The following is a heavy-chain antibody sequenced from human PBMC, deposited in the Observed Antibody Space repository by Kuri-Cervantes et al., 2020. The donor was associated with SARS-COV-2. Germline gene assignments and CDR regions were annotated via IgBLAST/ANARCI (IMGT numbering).Heavy chain of an antibody. Sequence: GGSLRLSCAASGFTFSSYAMHWVRQAPGKGLEWVAVISYDGSNKYYADSVKGRFTISRDNAKNSLYLQMNSLRAEDTAVYYCARARTMAAHPENWFDPWGQGTLVTVSS. CDR2: ISYDGSNK. D-gene: IGHD6-6*01. V-gene: IGHV3-30-3*01. CDR1: GFTFSSYA. CDR3: ARARTMAAHPENWFDP. J-gene: IGHJ5*02.